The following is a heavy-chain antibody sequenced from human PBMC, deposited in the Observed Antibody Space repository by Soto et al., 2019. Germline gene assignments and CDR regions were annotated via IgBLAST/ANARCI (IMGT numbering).Heavy chain of an antibody. V-gene: IGHV3-30-3*01. D-gene: IGHD1-1*01. CDR1: GFTFSSYA. CDR2: ISYDGSNK. Sequence: GSLRLSCAASGFTFSSYAMHWVRQAPGKGLEWVAVISYDGSNKYYADSVKGRFTISRDNSKNTLYLQMNSLRAEDTAVYYCRTGIKDYWGQGTLVTVSS. CDR3: RTGIKDY. J-gene: IGHJ4*02.